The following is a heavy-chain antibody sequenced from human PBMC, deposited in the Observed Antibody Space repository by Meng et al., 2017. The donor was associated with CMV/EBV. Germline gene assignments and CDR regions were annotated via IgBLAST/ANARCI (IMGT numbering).Heavy chain of an antibody. CDR2: IYTSGST. J-gene: IGHJ5*02. CDR3: ARDTAYYYDSSGYTDYP. Sequence: SETLSLTCTVSGGSISSYYWSWIRQPAGKGLEWIGRIYTSGSTNYNPSLKSRVTMSVNTSKNQFSLKLSSVTAADTAVYYCARDTAYYYDSSGYTDYPWGQGTLVTVSS. CDR1: GGSISSYY. D-gene: IGHD3-22*01. V-gene: IGHV4-4*07.